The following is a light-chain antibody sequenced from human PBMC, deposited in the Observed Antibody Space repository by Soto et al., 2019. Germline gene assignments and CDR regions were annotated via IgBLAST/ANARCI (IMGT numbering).Light chain of an antibody. V-gene: IGKV3-11*01. Sequence: EIVLTQSPATLSLSPGERATLSCRASQRIGTYLAWYQQKPGQAPRLLIYDASNRATGIPPRFSGSGSGTDFTLTISSLEPEDFAVYFCQHRSNSPPTWTFGQGTQVAIK. CDR2: DAS. CDR1: QRIGTY. J-gene: IGKJ1*01. CDR3: QHRSNSPPTWT.